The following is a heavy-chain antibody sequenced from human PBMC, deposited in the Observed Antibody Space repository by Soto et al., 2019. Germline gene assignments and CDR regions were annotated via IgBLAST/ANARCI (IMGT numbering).Heavy chain of an antibody. Sequence: QVQLQESGPGLVKPSGTLSLTCAVSGGSISSSNWWSWVRQPPGKGLEWIGEIYHSGGTNYNPSLNSRVTIXXDXDXXQYSLKLSSVTAADTAVDSWARALSSGWCGNWFDPWGQGTLVTVSS. V-gene: IGHV4-4*02. CDR1: GGSISSSNW. CDR3: ARALSSGWCGNWFDP. J-gene: IGHJ5*02. CDR2: IYHSGGT. D-gene: IGHD6-19*01.